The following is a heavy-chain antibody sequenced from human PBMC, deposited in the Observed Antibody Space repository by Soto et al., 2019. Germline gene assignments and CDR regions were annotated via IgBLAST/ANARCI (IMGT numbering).Heavy chain of an antibody. Sequence: SETLSLTCTVSGGSIMSYYWSWIRQPPGKGLEWIGYISFYGSTNYNASLKSRVSISVDTSKNQFSLKLSSVTAADTAVYYCARDLPTGTAPPYFDYWGQGTLVTVSS. CDR1: GGSIMSYY. D-gene: IGHD1-1*01. V-gene: IGHV4-59*12. J-gene: IGHJ4*02. CDR2: ISFYGST. CDR3: ARDLPTGTAPPYFDY.